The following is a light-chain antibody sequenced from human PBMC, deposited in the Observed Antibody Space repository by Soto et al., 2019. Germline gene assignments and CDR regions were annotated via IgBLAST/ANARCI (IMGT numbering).Light chain of an antibody. J-gene: IGLJ1*01. CDR3: SSYAGSSNV. CDR1: SSDVGGYNY. V-gene: IGLV2-8*01. Sequence: ALTQPPSASGFPGQSVAISCTGTSSDVGGYNYVSWYQQHPGKAPKLMIYEVNKRPSGVPDRFSGSKSGNTASLTVSGLQAEDEADYYCSSYAGSSNVFGTGTKVTVL. CDR2: EVN.